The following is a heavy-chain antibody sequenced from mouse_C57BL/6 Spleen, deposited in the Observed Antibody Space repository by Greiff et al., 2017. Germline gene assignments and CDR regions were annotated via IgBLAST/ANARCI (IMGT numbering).Heavy chain of an antibody. CDR3: TTRDSNYPRWYFDV. CDR2: IDPEDGDT. J-gene: IGHJ1*03. V-gene: IGHV14-1*01. Sequence: VQLKESGAELVRPGASVKLSCTASGFNIKDYYMHWVKQRPEQGLEWIGRIDPEDGDTEYAPKFQGKATMTADTSSNTAYLQLSSLTSEDTAVYYCTTRDSNYPRWYFDVWGTGTTVTVSS. CDR1: GFNIKDYY. D-gene: IGHD2-5*01.